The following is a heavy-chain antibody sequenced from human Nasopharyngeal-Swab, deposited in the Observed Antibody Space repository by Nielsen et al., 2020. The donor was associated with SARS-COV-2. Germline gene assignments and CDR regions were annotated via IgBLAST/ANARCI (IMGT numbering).Heavy chain of an antibody. CDR3: ARPNTPEDIVVVPAAIAFDI. V-gene: IGHV4-39*01. Sequence: VRQMPGKGLEWIGSIYYSGSTYYNPSLKSRVTISADTSKNQFSLKLSSVTAADTAVYYCARPNTPEDIVVVPAAIAFDIWGQGTMVTVSS. J-gene: IGHJ3*02. CDR2: IYYSGST. D-gene: IGHD2-2*01.